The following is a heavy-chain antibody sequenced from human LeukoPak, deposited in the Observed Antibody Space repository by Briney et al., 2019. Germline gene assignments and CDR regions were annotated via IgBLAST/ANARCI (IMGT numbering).Heavy chain of an antibody. CDR3: ARISAPSVSYSARHFDY. CDR1: GYTFTSYA. D-gene: IGHD6-13*01. J-gene: IGHJ4*02. CDR2: INTNTGNP. Sequence: ASVKVSCKASGYTFTSYAMNWVRQAPGQGLEWMGWINTNTGNPTYAQGFTGRFVFSLDTSVSTAYLQISSLEAGDTAVYYCARISAPSVSYSARHFDYWGQGTLVTVSS. V-gene: IGHV7-4-1*02.